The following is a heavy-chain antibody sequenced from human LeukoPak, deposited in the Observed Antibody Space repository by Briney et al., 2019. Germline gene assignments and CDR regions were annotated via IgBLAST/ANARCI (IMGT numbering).Heavy chain of an antibody. CDR3: ARAPAYNSSLDAFDI. V-gene: IGHV4-34*01. J-gene: IGHJ3*02. CDR1: GGSFSGYY. D-gene: IGHD6-13*01. CDR2: INHSGST. Sequence: SETLSLTCAVYGGSFSGYYWSWIRQPPGKGLEWIGEINHSGSTNYNPSLKSRVTISVDTSKNQFSLKLSSVTAADTAVYYCARAPAYNSSLDAFDIWGQGTMVTVSS.